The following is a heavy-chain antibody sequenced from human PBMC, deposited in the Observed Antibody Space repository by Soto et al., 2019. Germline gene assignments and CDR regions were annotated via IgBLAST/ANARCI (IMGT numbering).Heavy chain of an antibody. D-gene: IGHD4-17*01. Sequence: SETLSLTCTVAGGSISSYYWSWIRQPPGKGLEWIGYIYYSGSTNYNPSLKSRVTISVDTSKNQFSLKLSSVTAADTAVYYCGRKNGPSLAYRRQGPL. V-gene: IGHV4-59*01. CDR2: IYYSGST. CDR3: GRKNGPSLAY. J-gene: IGHJ4*02. CDR1: GGSISSYY.